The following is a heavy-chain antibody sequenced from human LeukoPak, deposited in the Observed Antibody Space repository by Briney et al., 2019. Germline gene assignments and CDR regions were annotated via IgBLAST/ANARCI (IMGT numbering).Heavy chain of an antibody. V-gene: IGHV1-69*05. D-gene: IGHD2-15*01. CDR2: IIPIFGTA. CDR3: ARGGSGFDP. CDR1: GGTFSSYA. Sequence: GASVKVSCKASGGTFSSYAISWVRQAPGQGLEWMGGIIPIFGTANYAQKFQGRVTITRDTSASTAYMELSSLRSEDMAVYYCARGGSGFDPWGQGTLVTVSS. J-gene: IGHJ5*02.